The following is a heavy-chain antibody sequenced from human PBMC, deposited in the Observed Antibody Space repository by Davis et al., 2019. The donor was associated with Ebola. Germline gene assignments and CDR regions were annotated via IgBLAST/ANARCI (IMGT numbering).Heavy chain of an antibody. D-gene: IGHD5-12*01. CDR3: ARRGTSGYFHYYGMDV. V-gene: IGHV4-59*12. CDR1: GGSISSYY. Sequence: SETLSLTCTVSGGSISSYYWSWIRQPPGKGLEWIGYIYYSGSTNYNPSLKSRVTISVDTSKNQFFLKLSSVTAADTAVYYCARRGTSGYFHYYGMDVWGKGTTVTVSS. J-gene: IGHJ6*04. CDR2: IYYSGST.